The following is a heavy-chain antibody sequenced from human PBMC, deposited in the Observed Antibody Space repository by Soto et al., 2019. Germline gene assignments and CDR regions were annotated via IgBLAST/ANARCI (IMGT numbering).Heavy chain of an antibody. Sequence: PGGSLRLSCAASGFTFSSYGMHWVRQAPGKGLEWVAVISYDGSNKYYADSVKGRFTISRDNSKNTLYLQMNSLRAEDTAVYYCATTSDSSAPGGFDPWGQGTLVTVSS. CDR1: GFTFSSYG. CDR2: ISYDGSNK. V-gene: IGHV3-30*03. D-gene: IGHD3-22*01. J-gene: IGHJ5*02. CDR3: ATTSDSSAPGGFDP.